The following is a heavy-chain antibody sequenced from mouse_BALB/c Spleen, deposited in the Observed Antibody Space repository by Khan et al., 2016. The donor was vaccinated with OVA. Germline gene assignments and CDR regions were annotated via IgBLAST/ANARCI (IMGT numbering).Heavy chain of an antibody. CDR3: AKNYRYYFDY. D-gene: IGHD2-14*01. V-gene: IGHV1-4*01. J-gene: IGHJ2*01. CDR2: INPSSGYT. Sequence: QVQLKQSGAELARPGASVKMSCLASGYTFTAYTMHWVKQRPGQGLGWIGYINPSSGYTNYNQKFKDKATLTADKSSSTAYMQLSSLTSEDSAVYYCAKNYRYYFDYWGQGTTLTVSS. CDR1: GYTFTAYT.